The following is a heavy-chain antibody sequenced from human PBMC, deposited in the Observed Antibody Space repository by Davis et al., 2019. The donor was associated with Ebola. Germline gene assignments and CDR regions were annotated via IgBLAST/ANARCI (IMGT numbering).Heavy chain of an antibody. CDR3: ARYYYDSSGYFEDY. CDR2: ISSSSSYI. V-gene: IGHV3-21*04. CDR1: GFTVSSNY. J-gene: IGHJ4*02. D-gene: IGHD3-22*01. Sequence: GGSLRLSCAASGFTVSSNYMSWVRQAPGKGLEWVSSISSSSSYIYYADSVKGRFTISRDNAKNSLYLQMNSLRSDDTAGYYCARYYYDSSGYFEDYWGQGTLVTVSS.